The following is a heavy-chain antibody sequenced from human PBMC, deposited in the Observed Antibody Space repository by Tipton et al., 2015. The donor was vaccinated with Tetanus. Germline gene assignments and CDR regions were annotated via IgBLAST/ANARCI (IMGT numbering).Heavy chain of an antibody. CDR3: ARVRGLHTSPFDY. V-gene: IGHV3-9*01. CDR2: ISWNSGSI. J-gene: IGHJ4*02. CDR1: RFTFDDYA. D-gene: IGHD3-10*01. Sequence: SLRLSCAASRFTFDDYAMHWVRQAPGKGLEWVSGISWNSGSIGYADSVKGRFTISRDNAKNSLYLQMNSLRAEDTALYYCARVRGLHTSPFDYWGQGTLVTVSS.